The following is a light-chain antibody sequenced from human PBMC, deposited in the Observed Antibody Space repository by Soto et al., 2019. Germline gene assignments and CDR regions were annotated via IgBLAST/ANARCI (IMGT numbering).Light chain of an antibody. J-gene: IGLJ1*01. CDR2: EVN. Sequence: QSVLTQPPSASGSPGQSVTISCTGTSSDVGGYNYVSWYQQHPGKPPKLLIYEVNMRPSGVPDRFSGSKSGNTATLTVSGLQAEDEADYYCSSYAGRNNYVFGTGTKVTVL. V-gene: IGLV2-8*01. CDR1: SSDVGGYNY. CDR3: SSYAGRNNYV.